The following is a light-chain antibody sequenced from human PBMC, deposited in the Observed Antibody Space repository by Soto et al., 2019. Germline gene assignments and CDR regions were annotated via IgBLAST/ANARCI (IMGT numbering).Light chain of an antibody. V-gene: IGKV3-20*01. Sequence: EIVLTQSPATLSLSPGERATLSCRASQTVSSDYFAWYQQKPGRAPRLLIYGISSRATGIPDRFSGTGSGTDFTLTITRLDPEDFAMYYCEQYDGSPRTFGQGTKVDIK. J-gene: IGKJ1*01. CDR3: EQYDGSPRT. CDR1: QTVSSDY. CDR2: GIS.